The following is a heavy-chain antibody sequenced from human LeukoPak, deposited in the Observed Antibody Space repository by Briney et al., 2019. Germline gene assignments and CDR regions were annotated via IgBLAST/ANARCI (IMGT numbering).Heavy chain of an antibody. Sequence: GGSLRLSCAASGFTFSSYEMNWVRQAPGKGLEWVSYISSSGSTIYYADSVKGRFTISRDNAKNTLYLQMNSLRAEDTAVYYCANTYSSSWYGRGVDYWGQGTLVTVSS. J-gene: IGHJ4*02. CDR3: ANTYSSSWYGRGVDY. CDR2: ISSSGSTI. D-gene: IGHD6-13*01. V-gene: IGHV3-48*03. CDR1: GFTFSSYE.